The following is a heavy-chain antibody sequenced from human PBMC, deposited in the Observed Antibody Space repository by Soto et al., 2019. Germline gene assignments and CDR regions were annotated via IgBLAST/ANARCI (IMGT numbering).Heavy chain of an antibody. V-gene: IGHV3-23*01. Sequence: GGSLRLSCAASGFTFSSHAMTWVRQAPGKGLEWVSTITGGGTGTYYADSVKGRFTISRDNSKNTLYLQVNSLRADDAAVYYCARDGATTYYYYYMDVWGIGTTVTVSS. CDR3: ARDGATTYYYYYMDV. CDR1: GFTFSSHA. CDR2: ITGGGTGT. J-gene: IGHJ6*03. D-gene: IGHD1-1*01.